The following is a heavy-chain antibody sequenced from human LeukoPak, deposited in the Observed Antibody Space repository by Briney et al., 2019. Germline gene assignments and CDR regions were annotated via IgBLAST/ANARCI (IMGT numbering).Heavy chain of an antibody. CDR2: INSDGSST. V-gene: IGHV3-74*01. CDR1: GFNFSSYW. J-gene: IGHJ4*02. Sequence: PGGSLRLSCAASGFNFSSYWMHWVRQAPGKGLVWVSRINSDGSSTSYADSMKGRFTISRDNAKNTLYLQMNSLRVEDTAVYYCARGGAAMAYYWGQGTLATVSS. CDR3: ARGGAAMAYY. D-gene: IGHD5-18*01.